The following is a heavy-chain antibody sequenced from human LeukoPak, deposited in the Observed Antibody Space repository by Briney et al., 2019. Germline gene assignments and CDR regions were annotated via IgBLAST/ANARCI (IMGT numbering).Heavy chain of an antibody. V-gene: IGHV4-4*08. D-gene: IGHD5-12*01. CDR3: ERRGYGSGYYYFDY. CDR2: IYSCGCT. CDR1: GGSINGYH. Sequence: SETLSLTCTVSGGSINGYHWSWIRPPPGKVLEWLGYIYSCGCTSYHPSLKTQATIPLNTSRNQPSLRLTSVNAADTAVYYCERRGYGSGYYYFDYCGRGTLVTVSS. J-gene: IGHJ4*02.